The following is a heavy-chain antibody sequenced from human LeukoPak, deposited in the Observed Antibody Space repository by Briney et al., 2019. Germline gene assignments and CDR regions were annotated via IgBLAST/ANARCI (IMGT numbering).Heavy chain of an antibody. V-gene: IGHV3-48*04. J-gene: IGHJ4*02. CDR3: VRGNSGYDSLNWDY. CDR1: GFSFSGYT. CDR2: ISSTSSTI. D-gene: IGHD5-12*01. Sequence: PGGSLRLSCAASGFSFSGYTMNWVRQASGKGLEWISYISSTSSTIYYADSVKGRFTISRDNAKKSLYLQMNSLRAEDTAVYYCVRGNSGYDSLNWDYWGQGTLVTVSS.